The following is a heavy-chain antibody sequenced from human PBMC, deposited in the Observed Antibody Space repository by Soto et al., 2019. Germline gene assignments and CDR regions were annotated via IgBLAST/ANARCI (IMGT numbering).Heavy chain of an antibody. CDR2: IYPGDSDT. CDR1: GYSFTSYW. Sequence: PGESLKISCKGSGYSFTSYWIGWVRQMPGKGLEWMGIIYPGDSDTRYSPSFQGQVTISADKSISTAYLQWSSLKASDPAMYYCARFQNYDSSGYHVPFGYWGQGTRVTVS. CDR3: ARFQNYDSSGYHVPFGY. D-gene: IGHD3-22*01. J-gene: IGHJ4*02. V-gene: IGHV5-51*01.